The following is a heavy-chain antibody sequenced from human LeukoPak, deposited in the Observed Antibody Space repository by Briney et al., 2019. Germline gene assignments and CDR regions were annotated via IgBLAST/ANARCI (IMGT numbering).Heavy chain of an antibody. CDR3: GRSRRINASLYYYMDV. V-gene: IGHV3-7*03. Sequence: GGSLRLSCAASGFTFSSYRMSWVRQAPGKGLEWVANIKQDGSEKHYVDSVKGRFTISRDNSKNTVYLLMNSLRTEDTAVYYCGRSRRINASLYYYMDVWGKGTTVTVSS. J-gene: IGHJ6*03. D-gene: IGHD2-15*01. CDR1: GFTFSSYR. CDR2: IKQDGSEK.